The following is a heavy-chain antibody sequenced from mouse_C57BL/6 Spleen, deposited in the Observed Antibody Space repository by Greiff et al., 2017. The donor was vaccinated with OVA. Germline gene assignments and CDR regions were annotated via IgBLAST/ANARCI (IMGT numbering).Heavy chain of an antibody. V-gene: IGHV3-6*01. CDR1: GYSITSGYY. J-gene: IGHJ2*01. Sequence: EVKLQESGPGLVKPSQSLSLTCSVTGYSITSGYYWNWIRQFPGNKLEWMGYISYDGSNNYNPSLKNRISITRDTSKNQFFLKLNSVTTEDTATYYGARVLGTSYYFDYWGQGTTLTVSS. CDR2: ISYDGSN. CDR3: ARVLGTSYYFDY. D-gene: IGHD3-3*01.